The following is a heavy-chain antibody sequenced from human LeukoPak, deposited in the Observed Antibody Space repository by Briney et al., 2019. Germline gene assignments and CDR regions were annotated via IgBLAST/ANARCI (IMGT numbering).Heavy chain of an antibody. CDR1: GFTFDDYA. J-gene: IGHJ4*02. Sequence: GGSLRLSCAASGFTFDDYAMHWVRQAPGKGLEWVSGISWNSGSIGYADSVKGRFTISRDNAKNSLYLQMNSLRAEDTALYYCAKAANRYLDWFKDYWGQGTLVTVSS. D-gene: IGHD3-9*01. V-gene: IGHV3-9*01. CDR2: ISWNSGSI. CDR3: AKAANRYLDWFKDY.